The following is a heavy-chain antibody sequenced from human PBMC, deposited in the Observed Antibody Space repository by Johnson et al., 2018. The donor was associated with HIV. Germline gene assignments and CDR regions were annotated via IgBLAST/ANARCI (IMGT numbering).Heavy chain of an antibody. CDR3: ASGAGYYYDSSGYYLQVVDTFDI. Sequence: QVQLVESGGGLVKPGGSLRLSCAASGFTFSDYYMSWIRQAPGKGLEWVSYISWNSGSIGYADSVKGRFTISRDNAKNTLYLQMNSLRAEDTAVYYCASGAGYYYDSSGYYLQVVDTFDIWGQGTMVTVSS. D-gene: IGHD3-22*01. J-gene: IGHJ3*02. CDR1: GFTFSDYY. V-gene: IGHV3-11*04. CDR2: ISWNSGSI.